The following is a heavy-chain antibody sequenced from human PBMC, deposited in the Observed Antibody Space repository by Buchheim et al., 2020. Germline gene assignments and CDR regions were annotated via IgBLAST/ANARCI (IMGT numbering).Heavy chain of an antibody. CDR2: INPSGGST. D-gene: IGHD6-19*01. J-gene: IGHJ4*02. V-gene: IGHV1-46*01. Sequence: QVQLVQSGAEVKKPGASVKVSCKASGYTFTSYYMHWVRQAPGQGLEWMGIINPSGGSTSYAKKFQGRVTMTRDTSTSTVYMELSSLRSEDTAVYYCAVLSRIWVSSGWYVADYWGQGTL. CDR3: AVLSRIWVSSGWYVADY. CDR1: GYTFTSYY.